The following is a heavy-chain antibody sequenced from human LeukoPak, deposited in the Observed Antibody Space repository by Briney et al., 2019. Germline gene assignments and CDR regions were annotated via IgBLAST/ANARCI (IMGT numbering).Heavy chain of an antibody. J-gene: IGHJ4*02. Sequence: GGSLRLSCVASGFTFTNYGMMWVRQAPGKGLVWVSYINSDGRSTTYADSVKGRFTISRGNAKNTLYLQMSSLRAEDTAMYYCARKSNGMSYWGKGTLVIVSS. D-gene: IGHD2-8*01. CDR1: GFTFTNYG. CDR2: INSDGRST. V-gene: IGHV3-74*01. CDR3: ARKSNGMSY.